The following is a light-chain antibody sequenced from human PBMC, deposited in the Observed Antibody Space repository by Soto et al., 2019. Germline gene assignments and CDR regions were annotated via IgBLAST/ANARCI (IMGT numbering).Light chain of an antibody. V-gene: IGKV1-39*01. J-gene: IGKJ4*01. CDR1: QSVGNY. CDR2: SAS. Sequence: DIQMTQSPVALSASVADRVTITCRASQSVGNYLNXYXXKPGEVPKLLIYSASSLQSGVPSRFSGSGSGTDFSLTISSLQPEDFATYYYQQSYSTPALTFGGGTKVDIK. CDR3: QQSYSTPALT.